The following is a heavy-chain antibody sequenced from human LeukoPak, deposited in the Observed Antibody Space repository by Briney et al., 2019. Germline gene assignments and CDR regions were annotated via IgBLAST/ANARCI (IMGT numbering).Heavy chain of an antibody. CDR1: GGSFSGYY. D-gene: IGHD6-6*01. V-gene: IGHV4-34*01. CDR2: INHSGST. J-gene: IGHJ4*02. Sequence: PSETLSLTCAVYGGSFSGYYWSWIRQPPGKGLEWIGEINHSGSTNYNPSLKSRVTISVDTSKNQFSLKLSSVTAADTAVYYCARRIRDSSSSSDYWGQGTLVTVPS. CDR3: ARRIRDSSSSSDY.